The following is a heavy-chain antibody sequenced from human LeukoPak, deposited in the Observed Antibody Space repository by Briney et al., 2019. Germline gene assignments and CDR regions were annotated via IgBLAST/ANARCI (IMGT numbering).Heavy chain of an antibody. CDR2: IYYSGST. V-gene: IGHV4-39*01. CDR1: GGSISSSSYY. CDR3: ARHRDIVVVPAASPIGY. D-gene: IGHD2-2*01. Sequence: KPSETLSLTCTVSGGSISSSSYYWGWIRQPPGKGLEWIGSIYYSGSTYYNPSLKSRVTISVDTSKNQFSLKLSSVTAADTAVYYCARHRDIVVVPAASPIGYWGQGTLVTVSS. J-gene: IGHJ4*02.